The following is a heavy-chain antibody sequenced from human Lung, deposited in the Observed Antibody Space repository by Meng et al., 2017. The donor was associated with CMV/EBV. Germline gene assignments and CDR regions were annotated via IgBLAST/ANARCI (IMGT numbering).Heavy chain of an antibody. V-gene: IGHV4-61*03. J-gene: IGHJ4*02. CDR2: IYYSGRT. Sequence: TVSRGSVSSGSSYGSWIRQPPGKGLEWIGYIYYSGRTNYKPSLKSRVTISVDTSKSHFSLRLSSVTAADTAVYYCARKAIAVADPFDSWGQGTLVTVSS. CDR3: ARKAIAVADPFDS. CDR1: RGSVSSGSSY. D-gene: IGHD6-19*01.